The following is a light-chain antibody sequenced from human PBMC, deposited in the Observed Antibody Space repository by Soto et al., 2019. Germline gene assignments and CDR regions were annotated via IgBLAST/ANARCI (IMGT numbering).Light chain of an antibody. CDR1: QSINNN. CDR3: QQYNNWPLT. Sequence: EIVMTQSPATLSVSPGERATLSCRASQSINNNLAWYQQKPGQGPRLLIYGASSRATDIPARFSGSGSGTGFTLTISSLQSEDFAIYYCQQYNNWPLTFGGGTKVEIK. J-gene: IGKJ4*01. CDR2: GAS. V-gene: IGKV3-15*01.